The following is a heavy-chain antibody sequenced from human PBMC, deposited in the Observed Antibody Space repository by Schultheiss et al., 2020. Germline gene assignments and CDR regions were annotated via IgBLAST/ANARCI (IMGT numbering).Heavy chain of an antibody. CDR2: IYYSGST. D-gene: IGHD2-2*01. J-gene: IGHJ6*02. Sequence: SQTLSLTCTVSGGSISSYYWSWIRQPPGKGLEWIGYIYYSGSTNYNPSLKSRVTISVDTSKNQFSLKLSSVTAADTAVYYCARDRSTSCYSCYGMDVWGQGTTVTVSS. V-gene: IGHV4-59*12. CDR3: ARDRSTSCYSCYGMDV. CDR1: GGSISSYY.